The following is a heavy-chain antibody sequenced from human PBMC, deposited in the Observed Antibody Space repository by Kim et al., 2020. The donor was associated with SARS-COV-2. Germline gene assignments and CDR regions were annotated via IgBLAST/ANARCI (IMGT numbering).Heavy chain of an antibody. Sequence: GGSLRLSCAASGFTFSEWWMHWIRQAPGKGLVWVSRIYSDGTIRNYAAPGRGGFSISRANAKSTLYLQMNSLGAEDTAVYYCAGLLTFAPEVDAWGQGT. J-gene: IGHJ3*01. V-gene: IGHV3-74*01. CDR1: GFTFSEWW. CDR3: AGLLTFAPEVDA. CDR2: IYSDGTIR.